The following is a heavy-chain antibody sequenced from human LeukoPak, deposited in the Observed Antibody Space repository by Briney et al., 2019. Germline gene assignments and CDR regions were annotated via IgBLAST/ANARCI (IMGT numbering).Heavy chain of an antibody. CDR3: VRLSTATPGIDS. Sequence: GGSLRLSCAASGFIFTNYGMSWVRQAPGKGLVWVSGIHGDGSSANYAGSVRGRFTISRDNAKNTLYLQMNSLRAEDTAVYSCVRLSTATPGIDSWGQGTLVTVSS. D-gene: IGHD2-15*01. J-gene: IGHJ4*02. CDR1: GFIFTNYG. CDR2: IHGDGSSA. V-gene: IGHV3-74*01.